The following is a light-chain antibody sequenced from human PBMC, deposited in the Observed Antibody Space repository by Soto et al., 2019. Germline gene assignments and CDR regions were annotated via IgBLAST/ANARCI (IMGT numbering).Light chain of an antibody. V-gene: IGKV1-5*01. J-gene: IGKJ2*01. CDR2: DAS. CDR1: QSFSSW. Sequence: DIQMTQSPSTLSASVGDRVTITCRASQSFSSWLAWYQQKPGKAPKLVIYDASSSESGVPSRFSGSGSGTDFTLSISSLQPDDFATYYCQQYKSDPYTFGQGTKLEIK. CDR3: QQYKSDPYT.